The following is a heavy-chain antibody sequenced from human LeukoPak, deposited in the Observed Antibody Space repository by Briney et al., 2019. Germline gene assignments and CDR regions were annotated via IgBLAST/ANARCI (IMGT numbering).Heavy chain of an antibody. CDR3: ARDAGEIYDYVWGSYRPGVDY. Sequence: ASVKVSCKASGYTFTSYGISWVRQAPGQGLEWMGWINTNTGNPTYAQGFTGRFVFSLDTSVSTAYLQISSLKAEDTAVYYCARDAGEIYDYVWGSYRPGVDYWGQGTLVTVSS. CDR1: GYTFTSYG. V-gene: IGHV7-4-1*02. CDR2: INTNTGNP. D-gene: IGHD3-16*02. J-gene: IGHJ4*02.